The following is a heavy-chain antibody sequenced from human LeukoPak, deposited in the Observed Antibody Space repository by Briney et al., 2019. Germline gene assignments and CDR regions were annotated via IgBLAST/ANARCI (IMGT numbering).Heavy chain of an antibody. CDR3: ARVVAAAGVNWFDP. V-gene: IGHV3-66*02. CDR2: IYSGGST. J-gene: IGHJ5*02. CDR1: GFTVSSNY. Sequence: PGGSLRLSCAASGFTVSSNYTSWVRQAPGKGLEWVSVIYSGGSTYYADSVKGRFTISRDNSKNTLYLQMNSLRAEDTAVYYCARVVAAAGVNWFDPWGQGTLVTVSS. D-gene: IGHD6-13*01.